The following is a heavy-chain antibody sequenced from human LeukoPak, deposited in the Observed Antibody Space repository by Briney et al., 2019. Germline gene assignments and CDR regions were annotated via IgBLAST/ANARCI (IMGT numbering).Heavy chain of an antibody. CDR2: IYNSGST. CDR3: AGGRGWASDY. Sequence: SGTLSLTCTASGCSISRYYWNWIRQPAGKGLEWVGRIYNSGSTNYNPSLKSRVTMSVDTSKNQFSLKLSSVTAADTAVYYCAGGRGWASDYWGQGTLVTVSS. CDR1: GCSISRYY. V-gene: IGHV4-4*07. D-gene: IGHD3-10*01. J-gene: IGHJ4*02.